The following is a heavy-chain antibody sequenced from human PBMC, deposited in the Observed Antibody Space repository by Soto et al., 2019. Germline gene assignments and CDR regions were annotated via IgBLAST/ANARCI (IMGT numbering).Heavy chain of an antibody. V-gene: IGHV6-1*01. CDR1: GDSVSSNSAA. Sequence: SQTLSLTCALSGDSVSSNSAAWNWIRQSPSRGLEWLGRTYFRSKWYNEYAISVKSRITINPDTSKNQFSLQLNSVTPEDTALYYCARMVGATADYWGQGALVTVSS. CDR2: TYFRSKWYN. CDR3: ARMVGATADY. J-gene: IGHJ4*02. D-gene: IGHD1-26*01.